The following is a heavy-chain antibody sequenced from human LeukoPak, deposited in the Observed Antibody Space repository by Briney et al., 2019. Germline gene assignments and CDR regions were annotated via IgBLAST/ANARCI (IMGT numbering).Heavy chain of an antibody. V-gene: IGHV3-53*01. CDR1: GFIVSSNY. D-gene: IGHD2-15*01. Sequence: GSLRLSCAASGFIVSSNYMSWVRQAPGKGLEWVSVIYSGGTTYYADSVKGRFTISRDTSKNTLYLQMNSLRAEDTAVYYCAKDQYCSGGSCYSDYWGQGTLVTVSS. CDR2: IYSGGTT. J-gene: IGHJ4*02. CDR3: AKDQYCSGGSCYSDY.